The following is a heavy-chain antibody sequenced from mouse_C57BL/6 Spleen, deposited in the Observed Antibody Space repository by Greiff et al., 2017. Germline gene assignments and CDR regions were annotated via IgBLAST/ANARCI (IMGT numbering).Heavy chain of an antibody. CDR2: IYPSDSET. Sequence: QVQLKQPGAELVRPGSSVKLSCKASGYTFTSYWMDWVKQRPGQGLEWIGNIYPSDSETHYNQKFKDKATLTVDKSSSTAYMQLSSLTSEDSAVYYCAAMVTTEYAMDYWGQGTSVTVSS. D-gene: IGHD2-2*01. V-gene: IGHV1-61*01. CDR3: AAMVTTEYAMDY. J-gene: IGHJ4*01. CDR1: GYTFTSYW.